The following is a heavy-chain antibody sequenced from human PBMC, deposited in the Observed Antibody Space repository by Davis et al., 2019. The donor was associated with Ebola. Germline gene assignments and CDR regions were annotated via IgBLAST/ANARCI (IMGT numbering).Heavy chain of an antibody. V-gene: IGHV3-23*01. J-gene: IGHJ4*02. CDR1: GFTFSTYW. D-gene: IGHD1-26*01. CDR2: ITIGGENT. CDR3: ARDMPSVGATSY. Sequence: GESLKISCAASGFTFSTYWMSWVRQAPGKGLEWVSSITIGGENTYYADSVKGRFSISRDSSKSTVYLQMNSLRAEDTAIYYCARDMPSVGATSYWGQGTLVTVSS.